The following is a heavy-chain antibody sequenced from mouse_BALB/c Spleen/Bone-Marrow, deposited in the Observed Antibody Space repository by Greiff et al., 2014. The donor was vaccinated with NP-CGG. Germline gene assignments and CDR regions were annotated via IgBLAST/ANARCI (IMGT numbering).Heavy chain of an antibody. Sequence: RVESGGGLVQPGGSLRLSCTTSGFTFTDYFMTWVRQPPGKALEWLGFIRNKPSGYTTEYNPSVKGRFSISRDNSQGIFYLQMNTLRAEDSAIYYCAGDYNGYFDFWGQGTTLTVSS. J-gene: IGHJ2*01. CDR2: IRNKPSGYTT. CDR1: GFTFTDYF. CDR3: AGDYNGYFDF. V-gene: IGHV7-3*02. D-gene: IGHD6-1*01.